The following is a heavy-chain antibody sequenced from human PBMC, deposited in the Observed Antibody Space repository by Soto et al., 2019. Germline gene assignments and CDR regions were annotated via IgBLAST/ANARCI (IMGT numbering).Heavy chain of an antibody. CDR2: LNPYSGAT. CDR1: GYPFSENH. Sequence: QVQLVQSGADVRQTGASVKVSCKASGYPFSENHIHWVRQAPGQGLEWMGWLNPYSGATKYAPKFQGRVTMTRDTSISTSYMEVNGLKSDDTAFYYCATARRGTVRLLADWGQGTRVTVSS. V-gene: IGHV1-2*02. J-gene: IGHJ4*01. D-gene: IGHD4-4*01. CDR3: ATARRGTVRLLAD.